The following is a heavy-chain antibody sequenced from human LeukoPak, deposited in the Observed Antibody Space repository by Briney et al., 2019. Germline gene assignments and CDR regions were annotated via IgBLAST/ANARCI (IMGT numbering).Heavy chain of an antibody. CDR3: ARYYDFWSGYLDY. CDR2: IYYSGST. CDR1: GGSISSSSYY. D-gene: IGHD3-3*01. V-gene: IGHV4-39*01. J-gene: IGHJ4*02. Sequence: SETLSLTCIVSGGSISSSSYYWGWIRQPPGKGLEWIGSIYYSGSTYYNPSLKSRVTISVDTSKNQFSLKLSSVTAADTAVYYCARYYDFWSGYLDYWGQGTLVTVSS.